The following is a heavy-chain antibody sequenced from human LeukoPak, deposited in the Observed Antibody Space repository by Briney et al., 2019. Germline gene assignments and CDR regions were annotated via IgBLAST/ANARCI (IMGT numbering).Heavy chain of an antibody. CDR3: AKGSRGVTGYYDY. V-gene: IGHV3-30*04. J-gene: IGHJ4*02. D-gene: IGHD3-9*01. Sequence: GGSLRLSCAASGFTFRSYAMHWVRQAPGKGLEWVALISYDGSNKYYADSVKGRFTISRDNSKNTLYLQMNSLRAEDTAVYYCAKGSRGVTGYYDYWGQGTLVTVSS. CDR2: ISYDGSNK. CDR1: GFTFRSYA.